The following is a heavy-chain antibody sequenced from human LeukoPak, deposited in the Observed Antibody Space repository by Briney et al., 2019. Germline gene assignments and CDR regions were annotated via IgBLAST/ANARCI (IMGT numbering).Heavy chain of an antibody. CDR3: VKGGYAVLTGGDY. CDR1: RFSFGSSA. V-gene: IGHV3-30*18. J-gene: IGHJ4*02. CDR2: ISSDGSYK. Sequence: PGGSLRHSCAASRFSFGSSAMHWVRQAPGKGLEWVAVISSDGSYKYYADSVKGRVTISRDNSMNTLYLQMNSLRAEDTAVYYCVKGGYAVLTGGDYWGQGTLVTVSS. D-gene: IGHD3-9*01.